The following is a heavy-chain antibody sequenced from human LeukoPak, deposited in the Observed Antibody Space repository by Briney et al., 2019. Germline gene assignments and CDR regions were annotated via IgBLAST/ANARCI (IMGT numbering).Heavy chain of an antibody. CDR2: TSSYNGNT. D-gene: IGHD3-22*01. J-gene: IGHJ3*02. V-gene: IGHV1-18*01. Sequence: ASVTVSCKASGYTFTIYGISWVRQAPGQGLEWMGWTSSYNGNTNYAQKLQGRVTMTTDTSTSTAYMELRSLRSDDTAAYYCARILLYYDSSGYSPGGAIDIWGQGTMVTVSS. CDR3: ARILLYYDSSGYSPGGAIDI. CDR1: GYTFTIYG.